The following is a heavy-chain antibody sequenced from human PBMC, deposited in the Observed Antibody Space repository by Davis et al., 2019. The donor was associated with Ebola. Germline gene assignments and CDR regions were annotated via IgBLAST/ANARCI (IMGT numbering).Heavy chain of an antibody. D-gene: IGHD6-13*01. CDR3: ARDEAASLKFDYYYAVDV. J-gene: IGHJ6*02. CDR1: GFTVSSNH. Sequence: GESLKISCAASGFTVSSNHMSWVRQAPGKGLEWVSVIYDHSTAYADSVKGRFTISRDNARNSLFLQMNSLRAEDTAVYYCARDEAASLKFDYYYAVDVWGQGTTVTVSS. CDR2: IYDHST. V-gene: IGHV3-66*01.